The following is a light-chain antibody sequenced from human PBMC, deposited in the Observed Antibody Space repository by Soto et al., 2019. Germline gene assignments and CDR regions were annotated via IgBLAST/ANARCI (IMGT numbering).Light chain of an antibody. CDR2: DVS. CDR3: CSFAGSYTFAV. CDR1: SSDVGGYNY. V-gene: IGLV2-11*01. Sequence: QSALTQPRSVSGSPGQSVTMSCTGTSSDVGGYNYVSWYQQHPGKAPKLTIYDVSKRPSGVPDRFSGSKSGNTASLTISGLQAEDEADYYCCSFAGSYTFAVFGTGTKLTVL. J-gene: IGLJ1*01.